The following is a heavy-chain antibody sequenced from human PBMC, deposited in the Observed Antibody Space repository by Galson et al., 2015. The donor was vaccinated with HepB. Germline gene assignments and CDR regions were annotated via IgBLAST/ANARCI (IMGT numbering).Heavy chain of an antibody. Sequence: SLRLSCAASGFIFSGYGMNWVRQAPGRGLEWVSGITGSGGLTYYADSVKGRFTISRDNSKNTLYLQMSSLGAEDTAIYYCAKDRRGGVPGANFYYYYDGLDVWGQGTTVTVSS. J-gene: IGHJ6*02. CDR3: AKDRRGGVPGANFYYYYDGLDV. D-gene: IGHD4/OR15-4a*01. CDR2: ITGSGGLT. V-gene: IGHV3-23*01. CDR1: GFIFSGYG.